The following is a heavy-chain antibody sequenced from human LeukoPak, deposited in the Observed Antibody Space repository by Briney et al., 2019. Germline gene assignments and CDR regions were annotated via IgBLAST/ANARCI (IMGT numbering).Heavy chain of an antibody. CDR2: IYYSGST. Sequence: SQTLSLTCTVSGGSISSGSYYWSWIRQPPGKGLEWIGYIYYSGSTNYNPSLKSRVTISVDTSKNQFSLKLSSVTAADTAVYYCARGLGLAVAGIDYWGQGTLVTVSS. V-gene: IGHV4-61*01. CDR1: GGSISSGSYY. D-gene: IGHD6-19*01. J-gene: IGHJ4*02. CDR3: ARGLGLAVAGIDY.